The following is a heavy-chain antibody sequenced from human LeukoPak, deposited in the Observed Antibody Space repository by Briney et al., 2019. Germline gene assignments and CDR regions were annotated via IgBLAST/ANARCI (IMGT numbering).Heavy chain of an antibody. D-gene: IGHD6-19*01. CDR1: GGSISSSSYY. J-gene: IGHJ6*03. CDR3: ARQIGYSSGWYVSTSAYYMDV. V-gene: IGHV4-39*01. Sequence: PSETLSLTCTVSGGSISSSSYYWGWLRQPPGKGLEWIGSIYYSGSTYYNPSLKSRVTISVDTSKNQFSLKLSSVTAADTAVYYCARQIGYSSGWYVSTSAYYMDVWGKGTTVTISS. CDR2: IYYSGST.